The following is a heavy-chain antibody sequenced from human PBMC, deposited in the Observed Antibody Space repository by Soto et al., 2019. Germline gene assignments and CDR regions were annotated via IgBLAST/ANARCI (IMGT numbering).Heavy chain of an antibody. Sequence: SETLSLTCAVSGGSISSGGYYWSWIRQHPGKGLEWIGYIYYSGSTYYNPSLKSRVTISVDTSKNQFSLKLSSVTAADTAVYYGAGGRSDSSQTHPSDDWGQGTLVTVSS. CDR1: GGSISSGGYY. CDR3: AGGRSDSSQTHPSDD. CDR2: IYYSGST. V-gene: IGHV4-31*11. J-gene: IGHJ4*02. D-gene: IGHD3-22*01.